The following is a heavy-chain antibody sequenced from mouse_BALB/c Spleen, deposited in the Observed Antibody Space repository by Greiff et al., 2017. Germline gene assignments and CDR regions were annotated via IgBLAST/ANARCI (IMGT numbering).Heavy chain of an antibody. CDR2: INPSNGGT. V-gene: IGHV1S81*02. Sequence: QVQLQQPGAELVKPGASVKLSCKASGYTFTSYYMYWVKQRPGQGLEWIGGINPSNGGTNFNEKFKSKATLTVDKSSSTAYMQLSSLTSEDSAVYYCTRKEPTGAMDYWGQGTSVTVSS. CDR3: TRKEPTGAMDY. J-gene: IGHJ4*01. CDR1: GYTFTSYY.